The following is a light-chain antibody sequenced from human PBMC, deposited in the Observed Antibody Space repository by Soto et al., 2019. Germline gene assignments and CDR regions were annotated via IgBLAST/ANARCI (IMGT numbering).Light chain of an antibody. Sequence: DIQMIQSASTLSASEGDRVTITCRASQSISSWLAWYQQKPGKAPKLLIYKASSLESGVPSRFSGSGSGTEFTLTISSLQPDDFATYYCQQYNSYPALTFGGGTKVDIK. CDR1: QSISSW. CDR3: QQYNSYPALT. V-gene: IGKV1-5*03. J-gene: IGKJ4*01. CDR2: KAS.